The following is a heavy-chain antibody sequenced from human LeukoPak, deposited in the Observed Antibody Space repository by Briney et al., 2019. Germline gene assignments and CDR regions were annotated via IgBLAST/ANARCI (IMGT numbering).Heavy chain of an antibody. J-gene: IGHJ3*02. CDR3: ATDGAVAGKLDDAFDI. Sequence: ASVKVSCKASGYTFTSYYMHWVRQAPGQGLEWMGIINPSGGSTSYAQKFQGRVTMTRDTSTSTVYMELSSLRSEDTAVYYCATDGAVAGKLDDAFDIWGQGTMVTVSS. CDR1: GYTFTSYY. CDR2: INPSGGST. V-gene: IGHV1-46*01. D-gene: IGHD6-19*01.